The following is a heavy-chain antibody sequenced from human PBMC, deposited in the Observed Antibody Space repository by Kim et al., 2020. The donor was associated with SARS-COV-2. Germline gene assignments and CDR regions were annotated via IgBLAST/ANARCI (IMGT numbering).Heavy chain of an antibody. D-gene: IGHD3-22*01. CDR3: ARVIATRWYFDY. V-gene: IGHV4-34*01. J-gene: IGHJ4*02. Sequence: NYNPSLKSRVTISVDTSKNQFSLKLSSVTAADTAVYYCARVIATRWYFDYWGQGTLVTVSS.